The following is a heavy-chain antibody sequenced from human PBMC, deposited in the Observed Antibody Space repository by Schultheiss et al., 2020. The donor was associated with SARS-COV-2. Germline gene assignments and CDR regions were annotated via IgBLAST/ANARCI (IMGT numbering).Heavy chain of an antibody. J-gene: IGHJ6*02. Sequence: GGSLRLSCAASGFTFSSYAMHWVRQAPGKGLEWVAVISYDGSNKYYADSVKGRFTISRDNSKNTLYLQMNSLRAEDTAVYYCMVGSTVTPRWYYYGMDVWGQGTTVTVSS. D-gene: IGHD4-17*01. CDR3: MVGSTVTPRWYYYGMDV. CDR2: ISYDGSNK. V-gene: IGHV3-30*07. CDR1: GFTFSSYA.